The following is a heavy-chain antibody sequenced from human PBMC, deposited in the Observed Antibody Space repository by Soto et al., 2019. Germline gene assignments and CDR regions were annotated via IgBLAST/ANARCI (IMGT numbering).Heavy chain of an antibody. D-gene: IGHD6-13*01. CDR1: EYTCTSYP. J-gene: IGHJ4*02. Sequence: AGMRVSCKASEYTCTSYPMRWVRPAHGQTREWMGWINACNGNTKYSQKFQGRLTITRDTSASTAYMELSSLRSEDTAVYYCARPHFSSSYYFDYWGQGTLVTVSS. V-gene: IGHV1-3*01. CDR3: ARPHFSSSYYFDY. CDR2: INACNGNT.